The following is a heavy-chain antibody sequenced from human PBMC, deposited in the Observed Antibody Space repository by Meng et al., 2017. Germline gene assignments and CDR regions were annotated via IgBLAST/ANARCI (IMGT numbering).Heavy chain of an antibody. V-gene: IGHV3-23*01. J-gene: IGHJ4*02. CDR2: INGSGGST. Sequence: GESLKISCAASGFTFSSYAMSWVRQAPGKGLEWVSAINGSGGSTYYADSVKGRFTISRDNSKNTLYLQMNSLRAEDTAVYYCAKEDTAMVPAGYWGQGTLVTVSS. CDR3: AKEDTAMVPAGY. CDR1: GFTFSSYA. D-gene: IGHD5-18*01.